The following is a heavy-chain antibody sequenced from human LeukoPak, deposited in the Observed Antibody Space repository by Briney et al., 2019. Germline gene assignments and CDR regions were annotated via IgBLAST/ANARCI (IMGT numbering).Heavy chain of an antibody. J-gene: IGHJ4*02. CDR3: ARDLSGIAAAGKGGTFDY. V-gene: IGHV6-1*01. CDR2: TYYRSKWYN. D-gene: IGHD6-13*01. CDR1: GDSVSSNSAA. Sequence: SQTLSLTCAISGDSVSSNSAAWNWIRQSPSRGLEWLGRTYYRSKWYNDYAVSVKSRITINPDTSKNQFSLQLNSVTPEDTAVYYCARDLSGIAAAGKGGTFDYWGQGALVTVSS.